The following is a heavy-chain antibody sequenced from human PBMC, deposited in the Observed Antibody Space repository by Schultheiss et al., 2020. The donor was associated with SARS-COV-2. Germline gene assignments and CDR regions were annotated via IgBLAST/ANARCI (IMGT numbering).Heavy chain of an antibody. Sequence: ASVKVSCKASGYTFTGYYMHWVRQAPGQGLEWMGGFDPEDGETIYAQKFQGRVTMTRDTSTSTVYMELSSLRSEDTAVYYCSRGHFVVPAARGSFDYWGQGTLVTVSS. J-gene: IGHJ4*02. CDR1: GYTFTGYY. CDR2: FDPEDGET. CDR3: SRGHFVVPAARGSFDY. D-gene: IGHD2-2*01. V-gene: IGHV1-46*01.